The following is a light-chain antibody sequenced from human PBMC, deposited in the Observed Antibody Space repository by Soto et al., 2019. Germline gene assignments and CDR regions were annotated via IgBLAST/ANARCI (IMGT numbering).Light chain of an antibody. CDR1: QGISSY. CDR3: QQLNSYQIT. CDR2: AAS. J-gene: IGKJ5*01. Sequence: DIQLTQSPSFLSASVGDRVTITCRASQGISSYLAWHQQKPGKAPKLLIYAASTLQSGVPSRFSGSGSGTEFTLTISSLQPEDFATYYCQQLNSYQITFGQGTRLEIK. V-gene: IGKV1-9*01.